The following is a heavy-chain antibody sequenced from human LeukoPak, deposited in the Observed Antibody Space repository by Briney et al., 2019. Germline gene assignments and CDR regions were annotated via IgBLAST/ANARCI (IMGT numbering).Heavy chain of an antibody. CDR2: INPDSGGT. D-gene: IGHD3-10*01. Sequence: ASVKVSCKVSGYTLTELSMHWVRQAPGQGLEWMGRINPDSGGTKYAQKFQGRVTMTRDTSISTAYMELSRLRSDDTAVYYCAREPATMVRGVLLGRFDPWGQGTLVTVSS. J-gene: IGHJ5*02. CDR3: AREPATMVRGVLLGRFDP. CDR1: GYTLTELS. V-gene: IGHV1-2*06.